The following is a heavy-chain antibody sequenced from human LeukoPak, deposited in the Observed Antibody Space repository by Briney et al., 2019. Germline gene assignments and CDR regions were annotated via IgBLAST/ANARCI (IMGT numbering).Heavy chain of an antibody. Sequence: PSETLSLTRTVSGSSINSYYWSWFRQPAGKGLEWIGRIHPSGTTHYNPSLKSRVTMSVDTSKNQFSLKLTSVTAADTAVYYCARDYDFWSGYSYAMNVWGRGTTVTVSS. V-gene: IGHV4-4*07. D-gene: IGHD3-3*01. CDR2: IHPSGTT. CDR3: ARDYDFWSGYSYAMNV. J-gene: IGHJ6*04. CDR1: GSSINSYY.